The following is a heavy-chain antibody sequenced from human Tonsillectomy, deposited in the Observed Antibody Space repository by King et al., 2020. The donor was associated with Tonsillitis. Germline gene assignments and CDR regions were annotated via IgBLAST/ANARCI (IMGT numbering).Heavy chain of an antibody. V-gene: IGHV3-49*04. D-gene: IGHD1-26*01. CDR2: IRSKAYGGTT. CDR1: GFTFGDYA. Sequence: VQLVESGGGLVQPGRSLRLSCTASGFTFGDYAMSWVRQAPGKGLEWVGFIRSKAYGGTTEYAASVKGRFTISRYDSKSIAYLKMNSLKTEDTAVYYCTRRRWELLFDAFDIWGQGTMVTVSS. J-gene: IGHJ3*02. CDR3: TRRRWELLFDAFDI.